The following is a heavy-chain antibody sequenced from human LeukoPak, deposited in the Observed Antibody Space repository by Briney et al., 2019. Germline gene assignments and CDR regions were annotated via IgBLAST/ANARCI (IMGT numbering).Heavy chain of an antibody. CDR3: ARGGSYYAY. Sequence: SETLSLTCTVSGDSISSYYWNWIRQSPGKGLEWIGYIYYSGNTAYNPSLKSRVTISVDTSKNQFSLKWNSLTAADTAVYYCARGGSYYAYWGQGTLVTVSS. D-gene: IGHD1-26*01. J-gene: IGHJ4*02. CDR2: IYYSGNT. CDR1: GDSISSYY. V-gene: IGHV4-59*01.